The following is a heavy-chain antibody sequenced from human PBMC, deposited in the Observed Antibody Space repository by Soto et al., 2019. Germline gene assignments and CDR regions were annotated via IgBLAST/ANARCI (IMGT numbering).Heavy chain of an antibody. D-gene: IGHD6-13*01. V-gene: IGHV1-8*01. Sequence: ASVKVSCKASGYTFTSYDINWVRQATGQGLEWMGWMNPNSGNTGYAQKFQGRVTMTRNTSISTAYMELSSLRSEDTAVYYCARAYSSSWYRLYYGMDVWGQGTTVTV. CDR1: GYTFTSYD. CDR2: MNPNSGNT. CDR3: ARAYSSSWYRLYYGMDV. J-gene: IGHJ6*02.